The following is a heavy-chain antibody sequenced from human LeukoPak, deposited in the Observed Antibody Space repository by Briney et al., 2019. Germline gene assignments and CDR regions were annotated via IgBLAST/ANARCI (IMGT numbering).Heavy chain of an antibody. V-gene: IGHV3-7*01. Sequence: LTGGSLRLSCAASGFTFSSYWMSWVRQAPGKGLEWVANIKQDGSEKYYVDSVKGRFTISRDNAKNSLYLQMNSLRAEDTAVYYCASGPGIAVADFFDYWGQGTLVTVSS. J-gene: IGHJ4*02. CDR1: GFTFSSYW. CDR3: ASGPGIAVADFFDY. D-gene: IGHD6-19*01. CDR2: IKQDGSEK.